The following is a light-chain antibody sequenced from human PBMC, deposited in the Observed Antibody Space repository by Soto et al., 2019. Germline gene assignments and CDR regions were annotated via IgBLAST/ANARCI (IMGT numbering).Light chain of an antibody. CDR1: TGAVTSGHY. CDR2: DTS. J-gene: IGLJ2*01. Sequence: QAVVTQEPSLTVSPGGTVTLTCGSSTGAVTSGHYPYWFQQKPGQAPRTLIYDTSNKHSWTPARFSGSLLGGKAALTRSGAQPEDEAEYHCLLSYSGARHVVFGGGTQLTVL. V-gene: IGLV7-46*01. CDR3: LLSYSGARHVV.